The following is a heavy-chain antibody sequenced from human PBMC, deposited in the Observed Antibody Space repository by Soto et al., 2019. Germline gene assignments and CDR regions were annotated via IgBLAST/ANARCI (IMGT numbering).Heavy chain of an antibody. CDR3: ARVIPGAEAWFGP. CDR1: GYTFSNYC. Sequence: ASVNVSCKAAGYTFSNYCVTWVRQAPGQGLEWMGWISAYTDNPNYAQKFQGRVTMTIDTSTTTAYMDLRSLTSDDTAVYYCARVIPGAEAWFGPWGQGTLVTVSS. J-gene: IGHJ5*02. V-gene: IGHV1-18*01. CDR2: ISAYTDNP. D-gene: IGHD2-2*01.